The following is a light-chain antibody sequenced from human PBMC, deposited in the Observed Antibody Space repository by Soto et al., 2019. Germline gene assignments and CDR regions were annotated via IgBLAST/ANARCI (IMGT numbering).Light chain of an antibody. CDR2: GAS. V-gene: IGKV3D-15*01. Sequence: EIVMTQSPATLSVSLGERATLSCRASQSVSSDLAWYHQKPGQAPRLIIHGASTRATGIPARFSGSGSGTEFTLTISSLQSEDFAVYYCQQYNGWPLTFGGGTKVDIK. J-gene: IGKJ4*01. CDR1: QSVSSD. CDR3: QQYNGWPLT.